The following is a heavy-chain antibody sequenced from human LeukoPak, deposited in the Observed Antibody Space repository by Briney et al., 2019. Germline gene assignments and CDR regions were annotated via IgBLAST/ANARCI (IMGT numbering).Heavy chain of an antibody. CDR1: GGSIRSGGYS. CDR2: IYHSGST. CDR3: ARYSSSWYYFDY. V-gene: IGHV4-30-2*01. J-gene: IGHJ4*02. D-gene: IGHD6-13*01. Sequence: SQTLSLTCAVSGGSIRSGGYSWSWIRQPPGKGLEWIGYIYHSGSTYYNPSLKSRVTISVDRSKNQFSLKLSSVTAADTAVYYCARYSSSWYYFDYWGQGTLVTVSS.